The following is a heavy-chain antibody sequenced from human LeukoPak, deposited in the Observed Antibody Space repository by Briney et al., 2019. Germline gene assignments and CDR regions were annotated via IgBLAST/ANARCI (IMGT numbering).Heavy chain of an antibody. J-gene: IGHJ4*02. CDR2: IYYSGST. Sequence: SETLSLTCTVSGGSISSYYWSWIRQPPGKGLEWIGYIYYSGSTYYNPSLKSRVTISVDTSKNQFSLKLSSVTAADTAVYYCARRPVYYDILTGSDYWGQGTLVTVSS. V-gene: IGHV4-59*08. CDR1: GGSISSYY. CDR3: ARRPVYYDILTGSDY. D-gene: IGHD3-9*01.